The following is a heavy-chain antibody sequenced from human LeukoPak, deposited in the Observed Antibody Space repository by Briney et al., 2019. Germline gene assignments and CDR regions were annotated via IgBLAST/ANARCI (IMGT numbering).Heavy chain of an antibody. CDR1: GGSISSYY. CDR2: IYYSGST. V-gene: IGHV4-59*01. Sequence: SETLSLTCTVSGGSISSYYWSWIRQLPGKGLEWIGYIYYSGSTNYNPSLKSRVTISVETSKNQFSLKLSSVTAADTAVYYCARSYYYYGMDVWGQGTTVTVSS. CDR3: ARSYYYYGMDV. J-gene: IGHJ6*02.